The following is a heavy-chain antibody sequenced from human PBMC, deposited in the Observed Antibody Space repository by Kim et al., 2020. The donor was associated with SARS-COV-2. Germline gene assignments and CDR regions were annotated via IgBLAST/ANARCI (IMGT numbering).Heavy chain of an antibody. CDR1: GLTFSRYA. J-gene: IGHJ4*02. CDR2: IYSDDTST. D-gene: IGHD3-9*01. CDR3: AKGPLLRYFDNNFDY. V-gene: IGHV3-23*03. Sequence: GGSLRLSCAASGLTFSRYAMSWVRQAPGKGLEWVSAIYSDDTSTYYADSVKGRFTISRDNSKNTLYLQMNSLRAEDTAVYYCAKGPLLRYFDNNFDYWGQGTLVTVSS.